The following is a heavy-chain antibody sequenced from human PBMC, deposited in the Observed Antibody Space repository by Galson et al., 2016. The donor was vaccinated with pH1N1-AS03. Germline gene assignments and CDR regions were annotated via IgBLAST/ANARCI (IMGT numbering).Heavy chain of an antibody. V-gene: IGHV3-74*01. J-gene: IGHJ4*02. CDR2: INPDGSPS. Sequence: SLRLSCAASGFTFSNYWMQWVRQAPGKGLVSVSRINPDGSPSNYADSVKGRFTISRDNAKNTLFLQMNSLRAEDTAVYYCARSNYYFDYWGQGTLVTVSS. CDR3: ARSNYYFDY. D-gene: IGHD5-24*01. CDR1: GFTFSNYW.